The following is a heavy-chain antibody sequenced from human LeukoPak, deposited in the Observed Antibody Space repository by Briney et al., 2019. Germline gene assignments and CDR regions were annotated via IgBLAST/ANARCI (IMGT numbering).Heavy chain of an antibody. CDR2: IIPIFGTA. CDR1: GGTFSSYA. J-gene: IGHJ4*02. V-gene: IGHV1-69*13. D-gene: IGHD2-2*01. CDR3: ARALVGGYCSSTSCYFDY. Sequence: GASVKVSCKASGGTFSSYAISWVRQAPGQGLEWMGGIIPIFGTANYAQKFQGRVTITADESTSTAYMELSSLRSEDTAVYYCARALVGGYCSSTSCYFDYWGQGTLVTVSS.